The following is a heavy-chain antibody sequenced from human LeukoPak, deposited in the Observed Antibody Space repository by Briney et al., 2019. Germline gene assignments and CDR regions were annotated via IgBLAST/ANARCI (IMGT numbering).Heavy chain of an antibody. CDR3: AREVLSGSSSITRTPFDY. V-gene: IGHV1-69*04. J-gene: IGHJ4*02. D-gene: IGHD6-13*01. CDR2: IIPILGIA. CDR1: GGTFSSYA. Sequence: SVKVSCKASGGTFSSYAISWVRQAPGQGLEWMGRIIPILGIANYAQKFQGRVTITADKSTSTAYMELSSLRSEDTAVYYCAREVLSGSSSITRTPFDYWGQGTLVTVSS.